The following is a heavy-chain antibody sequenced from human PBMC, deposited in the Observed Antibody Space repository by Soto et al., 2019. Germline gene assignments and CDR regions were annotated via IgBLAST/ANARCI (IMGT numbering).Heavy chain of an antibody. CDR2: IYYSGRT. CDR3: ARAVALGGGFDY. CDR1: GGSISSGEYY. Sequence: QVQLQESGPGLVKPSQTLSLTCNVSGGSISSGEYYWSWIRQPPGKGLEWIGYIYYSGRTYYNPSLKSRATISGDTSKKQFSLKLISVTAADPAVYYCARAVALGGGFDYWGQGTLVTVSS. V-gene: IGHV4-30-4*01. D-gene: IGHD2-15*01. J-gene: IGHJ4*02.